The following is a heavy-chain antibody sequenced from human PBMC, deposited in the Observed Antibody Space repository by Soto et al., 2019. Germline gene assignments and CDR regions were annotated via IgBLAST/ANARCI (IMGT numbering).Heavy chain of an antibody. V-gene: IGHV1-69*02. J-gene: IGHJ5*02. CDR2: IIPILGIA. CDR1: GGTFSSYT. CDR3: ARPYYDYIWGSYIDNWFDP. D-gene: IGHD3-16*01. Sequence: QVQLVQSGAEVKKPGSSVKVSCKASGGTFSSYTISWVRQAPGQGLEWMGRIIPILGIANYAQKFQGRVTITADKSTSTAYMELRSLRSDDTAVYYCARPYYDYIWGSYIDNWFDPWGQGTLVTVSS.